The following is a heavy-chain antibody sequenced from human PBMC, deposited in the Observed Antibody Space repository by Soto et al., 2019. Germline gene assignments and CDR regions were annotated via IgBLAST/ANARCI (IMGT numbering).Heavy chain of an antibody. Sequence: GGSLRLSCAASGFKFDDYAMHWVRQAPGKGLEWVANIKQDGSEKYYVDSVKGRFTISRDNAKNSLYLQMNSLRAEDTAVYYCARVDITGTTRFWGQGTLVTVSS. J-gene: IGHJ4*02. D-gene: IGHD1-7*01. CDR1: GFKFDDYA. CDR2: IKQDGSEK. V-gene: IGHV3-7*01. CDR3: ARVDITGTTRF.